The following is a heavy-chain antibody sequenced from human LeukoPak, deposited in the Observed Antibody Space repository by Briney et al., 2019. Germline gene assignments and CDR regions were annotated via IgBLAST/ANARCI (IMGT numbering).Heavy chain of an antibody. J-gene: IGHJ5*02. CDR2: MNPNSGNT. CDR1: GYTFTSYD. D-gene: IGHD5-12*01. CDR3: ARGQGIVATTWFDP. V-gene: IGHV1-8*01. Sequence: ASVKVSCKASGYTFTSYDTNWVRQATGQGLEWMGRMNPNSGNTGYAQKFQGRVTMTRNTSISTAYMELSSLRSEDTAVYYCARGQGIVATTWFDPWGQGTLVTVSS.